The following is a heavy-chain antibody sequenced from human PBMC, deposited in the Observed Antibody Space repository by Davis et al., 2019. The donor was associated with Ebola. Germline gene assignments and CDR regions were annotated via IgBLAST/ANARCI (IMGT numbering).Heavy chain of an antibody. CDR2: LYYSGFT. D-gene: IGHD3-3*01. V-gene: IGHV4-61*08. J-gene: IGHJ6*02. CDR1: GASVSSGAYY. Sequence: MPSETLSLTCTVSGASVSSGAYYWSWIRQPPGKGLEWIGSLYYSGFTNYNPSLKSRVTTSIDTSKNEFSLKLSSVTAADTAVYYCARGDYDFWSGYGMDVWGQGTTVTVSS. CDR3: ARGDYDFWSGYGMDV.